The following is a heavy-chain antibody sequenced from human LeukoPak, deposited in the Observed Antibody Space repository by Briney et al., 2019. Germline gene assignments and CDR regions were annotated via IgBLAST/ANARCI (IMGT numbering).Heavy chain of an antibody. CDR3: ARARYNWNLGINYYYMDV. CDR1: GGSISSYY. J-gene: IGHJ6*03. D-gene: IGHD1-7*01. V-gene: IGHV4-4*07. CDR2: IYTSGTI. Sequence: SETLSLTCTVSGGSISSYYWSWIRQPAGTALEWIGRIYTSGTITYNPSLKSRVTMSVDTSKNQFSLKLSSVTAADTAVYYCARARYNWNLGINYYYMDVWGKGTTVTVSS.